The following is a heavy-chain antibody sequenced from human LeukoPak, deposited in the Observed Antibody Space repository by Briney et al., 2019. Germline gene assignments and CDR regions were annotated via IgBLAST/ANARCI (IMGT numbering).Heavy chain of an antibody. Sequence: GGSLRFSCAASGFTFSYYYMSWIRQAPGKGLGGSSYISSSGSTIYYADSVKGRFTISRDNAKNSLYLQMNSLRAEDTAVYYCARDLPLGYYDSQAFDIWGQGTMVTVSS. CDR2: ISSSGSTI. V-gene: IGHV3-11*01. D-gene: IGHD3-22*01. CDR1: GFTFSYYY. J-gene: IGHJ3*02. CDR3: ARDLPLGYYDSQAFDI.